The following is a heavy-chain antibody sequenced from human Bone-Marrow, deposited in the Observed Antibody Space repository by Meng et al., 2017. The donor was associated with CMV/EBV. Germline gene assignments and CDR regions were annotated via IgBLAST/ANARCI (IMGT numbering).Heavy chain of an antibody. CDR3: ARHGGGTYVVPAATDFDY. D-gene: IGHD2-2*01. J-gene: IGHJ4*02. CDR2: INHSGST. CDR1: GGSFSGYY. V-gene: IGHV4-34*01. Sequence: GSLRLSCAVYGGSFSGYYLSWIRQPPGKGLEWIGEINHSGSTNYNPSLKSRVTISVDTSKNQFSLKLSSVTAADTAVYYCARHGGGTYVVPAATDFDYWGQGTLVTVSS.